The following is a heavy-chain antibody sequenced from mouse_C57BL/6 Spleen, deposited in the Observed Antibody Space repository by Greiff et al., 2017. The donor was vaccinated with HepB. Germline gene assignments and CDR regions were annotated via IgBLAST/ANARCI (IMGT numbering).Heavy chain of an antibody. J-gene: IGHJ1*03. D-gene: IGHD2-4*01. CDR3: AKGYDYDSHWYFDV. CDR1: GYAFSSYW. Sequence: QVQLQQSGAELVKPGASVKISCKASGYAFSSYWMNWVKQRPGKGLEWIGQIYPGDGDTNYNGKFKGKATLTADKSSSTAYMQLSSLTSEDSAVYFCAKGYDYDSHWYFDVWGTGTTVTVSS. V-gene: IGHV1-80*01. CDR2: IYPGDGDT.